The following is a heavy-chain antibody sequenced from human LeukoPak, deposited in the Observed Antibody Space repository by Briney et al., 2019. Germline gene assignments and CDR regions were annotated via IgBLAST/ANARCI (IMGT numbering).Heavy chain of an antibody. V-gene: IGHV3-23*01. Sequence: GGSLRLSCAASGFTFSSYAMSWVRQAPGKGLEWVSAISGSGGSTYYADSVKGRFTISRDNSKNTLYLQMNSLRAEDTAVYYCAKDLSPPRYYYGSGSYLAAFDIWGQGTMVTVSA. D-gene: IGHD3-10*01. CDR2: ISGSGGST. J-gene: IGHJ3*02. CDR3: AKDLSPPRYYYGSGSYLAAFDI. CDR1: GFTFSSYA.